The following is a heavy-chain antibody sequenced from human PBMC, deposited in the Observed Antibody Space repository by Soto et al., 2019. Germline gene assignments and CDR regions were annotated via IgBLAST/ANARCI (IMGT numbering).Heavy chain of an antibody. J-gene: IGHJ4*02. CDR3: AKDETYYDFWSGSPYFDY. D-gene: IGHD3-3*01. CDR2: ISYDGSNK. V-gene: IGHV3-30*18. Sequence: GGSLRLSCAASGFTFSSYGMHWVRQAPGKGLEWVAVISYDGSNKYYADSVKGRFTISRDNSKNTLYLQMNSLRAEDTAVYYCAKDETYYDFWSGSPYFDYWGQGTLVTVSS. CDR1: GFTFSSYG.